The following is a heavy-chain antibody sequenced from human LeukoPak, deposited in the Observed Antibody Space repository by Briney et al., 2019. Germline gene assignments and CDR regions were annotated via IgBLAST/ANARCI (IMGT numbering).Heavy chain of an antibody. CDR1: GFTFRSYG. V-gene: IGHV3-23*01. Sequence: GGSLRLSCAASGFTFRSYGMSWVRQAPGKGLGWVSAISGSGGTTYYADSVKGRFTISRDNSKNTLYLQMNSLRVEDTAVYYCAKWDSSSWYAGRFDPWGQGTLVTVSS. CDR2: ISGSGGTT. CDR3: AKWDSSSWYAGRFDP. D-gene: IGHD6-13*01. J-gene: IGHJ5*02.